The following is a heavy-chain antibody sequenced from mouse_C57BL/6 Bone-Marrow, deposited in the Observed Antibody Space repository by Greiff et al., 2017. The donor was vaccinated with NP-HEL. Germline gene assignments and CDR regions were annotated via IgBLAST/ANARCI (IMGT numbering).Heavy chain of an antibody. CDR2: IYPRSGNT. D-gene: IGHD1-1*01. J-gene: IGHJ2*01. Sequence: QVQLQQSGAELARPGASVKLSCKASGYTFTSYGISWVKQRTGQGLEWIGEIYPRSGNTYYNEKFKGKATLTADKSSSTAYMELRSLTSEDSAVYFWARYDHYYGSSYGYWGQGTTLTVSS. CDR1: GYTFTSYG. V-gene: IGHV1-81*01. CDR3: ARYDHYYGSSYGY.